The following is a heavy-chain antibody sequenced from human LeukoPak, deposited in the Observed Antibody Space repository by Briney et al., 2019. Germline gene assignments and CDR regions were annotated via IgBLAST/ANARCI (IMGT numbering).Heavy chain of an antibody. CDR1: GFTFSRYW. CDR2: INPDGSTT. V-gene: IGHV3-74*01. D-gene: IGHD6-13*01. J-gene: IGHJ4*02. Sequence: GGSLRLSCAASGFTFSRYWIHWVRQAPGKGLEWVSRINPDGSTTTYADSVKGRFTISRDNAKNTVYLQMNSLRAEDTALYYCAKDRGMQQLVPFDYWGQGTLVTVSS. CDR3: AKDRGMQQLVPFDY.